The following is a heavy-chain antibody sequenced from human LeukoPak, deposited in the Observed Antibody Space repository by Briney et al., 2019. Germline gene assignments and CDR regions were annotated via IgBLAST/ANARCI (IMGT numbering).Heavy chain of an antibody. CDR2: IYYSGST. J-gene: IGHJ4*02. CDR1: GGSISSYY. CDR3: ARGSAGTTEDFDY. V-gene: IGHV4-59*01. D-gene: IGHD1-1*01. Sequence: PSETLSLTCTVSGGSISSYYWSWIRQPPGKGLEWIGYIYYSGSTTYNPSLKSRVTISVDTSKNQFSLKLSSVTAADTAVYYCARGSAGTTEDFDYWGQGTLVTVSS.